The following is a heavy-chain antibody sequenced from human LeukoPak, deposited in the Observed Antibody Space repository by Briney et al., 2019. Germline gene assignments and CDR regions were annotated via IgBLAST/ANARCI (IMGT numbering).Heavy chain of an antibody. CDR3: AKTPIIGQGWLRGSFDY. J-gene: IGHJ4*02. CDR2: IRCDGSNK. Sequence: PGGPLRLSCAASGFTFSSYGMRWVRQAPGKGLEWVAFIRCDGSNKYYADSVKGRFTISRDNSKNTLYLQMNSERAEDTAVYHCAKTPIIGQGWLRGSFDYGGERTLVTVSS. D-gene: IGHD5-12*01. CDR1: GFTFSSYG. V-gene: IGHV3-30*02.